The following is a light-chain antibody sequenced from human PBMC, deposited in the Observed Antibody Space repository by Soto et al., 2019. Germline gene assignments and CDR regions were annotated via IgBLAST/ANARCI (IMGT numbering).Light chain of an antibody. J-gene: IGKJ4*01. CDR2: GAS. Sequence: EVVMAQSPVTLSGSPGERATLFCRASQSVRSHLAWFQQKPGQAPNLLIFGASTRATGVPARFSGSESGTEFTLTISSLQSEDVGLYFCQQYNDWPRTFGGGTKV. CDR3: QQYNDWPRT. CDR1: QSVRSH. V-gene: IGKV3-15*01.